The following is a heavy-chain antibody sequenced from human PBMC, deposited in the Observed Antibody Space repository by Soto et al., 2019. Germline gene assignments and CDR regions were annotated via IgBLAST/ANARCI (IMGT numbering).Heavy chain of an antibody. Sequence: EVQLVESGGGLIQPGGSLRLSCEVSGFSVSGNYMSWVRQAPGKGLDWVSVIYSGGSIYYADSVKGRFSISRDNSKNTVYLQMNSLRPEDTAVYFCAKDRVEYCSAASCFGAFDSWGQGALVTVSS. D-gene: IGHD2-2*01. CDR1: GFSVSGNY. J-gene: IGHJ4*02. CDR3: AKDRVEYCSAASCFGAFDS. V-gene: IGHV3-53*01. CDR2: IYSGGSI.